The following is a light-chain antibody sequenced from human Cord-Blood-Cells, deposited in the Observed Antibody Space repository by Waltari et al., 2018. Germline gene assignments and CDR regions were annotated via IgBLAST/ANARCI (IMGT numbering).Light chain of an antibody. V-gene: IGKV1-33*01. Sequence: DIQMTQSPSSLSASVGDRVTITCQASQDISHYLNWYQQKPGKAPKPLIYHASKLETGVPSRFSGSGSGTDFTFTISSLQPEDISTYYCQQYDNLPLTFGGGTKVEIK. CDR3: QQYDNLPLT. CDR1: QDISHY. CDR2: HAS. J-gene: IGKJ4*01.